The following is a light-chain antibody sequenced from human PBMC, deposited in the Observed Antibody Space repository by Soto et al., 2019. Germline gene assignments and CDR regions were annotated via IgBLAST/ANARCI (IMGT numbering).Light chain of an antibody. CDR2: EVS. CDR3: SSYTSSSTLWV. Sequence: QSALTQPASVSGSPGQSITIYCTGTRSDVGGYKYVSWYQQHPGKVPKLMIYEVSNRPSGVSNRFSDSKSGNTASLTISGLQAEDEADYYCSSYTSSSTLWVFGGGTKLTVL. CDR1: RSDVGGYKY. V-gene: IGLV2-14*01. J-gene: IGLJ3*02.